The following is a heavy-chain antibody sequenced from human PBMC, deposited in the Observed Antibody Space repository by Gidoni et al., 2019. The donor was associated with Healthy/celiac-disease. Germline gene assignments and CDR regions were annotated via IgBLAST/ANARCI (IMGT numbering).Heavy chain of an antibody. CDR3: ARSLRYSGSYPGAFDI. J-gene: IGHJ3*02. D-gene: IGHD1-26*01. Sequence: QVQLVESGGGVVQPGRSLRLSSAASGFTFRSYVMGWVRQPPGKGLEWVALISYYGNNKYYADSVKGRFTISRDNSKNTLYLQMNSLRAEDTAVYYCARSLRYSGSYPGAFDIWGQGTMVTVSS. CDR1: GFTFRSYV. CDR2: ISYYGNNK. V-gene: IGHV3-30-3*01.